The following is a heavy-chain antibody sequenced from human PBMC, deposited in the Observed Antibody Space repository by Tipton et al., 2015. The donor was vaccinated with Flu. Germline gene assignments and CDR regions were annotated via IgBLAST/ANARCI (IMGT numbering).Heavy chain of an antibody. V-gene: IGHV3-30-3*01. CDR3: TRSPFYGDFFDF. Sequence: QVQLVQSGGGVVQPGRSLRLSCAASGFTFNNYVMYWVRQAPGKGLEWVAVISYDGSNKYYTDSVKGRFTSSRDNSKNTLYLQMSSLRPEDTAVYYCTRSPFYGDFFDFWGQGTLVTVSS. CDR1: GFTFNNYV. D-gene: IGHD4-17*01. CDR2: ISYDGSNK. J-gene: IGHJ4*02.